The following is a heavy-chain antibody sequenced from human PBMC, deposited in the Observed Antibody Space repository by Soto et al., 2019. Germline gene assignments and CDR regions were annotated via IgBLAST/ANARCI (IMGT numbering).Heavy chain of an antibody. CDR2: ISYDGSNK. CDR3: ARGPGNFYYFDY. J-gene: IGHJ4*02. D-gene: IGHD1-7*01. Sequence: PGGSLRLSCAASGFTFSDYYMDWVRQAPGKGLEWVAVISYDGSNKYYADSVKGRFSISRDSSKNTLFLQMNSLTFEDTAVYYCARGPGNFYYFDYWDQGILVTVSS. CDR1: GFTFSDYY. V-gene: IGHV3-30*03.